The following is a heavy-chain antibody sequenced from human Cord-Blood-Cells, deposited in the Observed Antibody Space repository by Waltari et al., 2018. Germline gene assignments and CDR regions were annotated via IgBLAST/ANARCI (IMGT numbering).Heavy chain of an antibody. Sequence: QVQLVESGGGVVEHGRSLRLSCAASGFTFSSDCMHGVCQAPGNGVEWVAVIWYDGSNKYYADSVKGRFTISRDNSKNTLYLQMNSLRAEDTAMYYCAKDGDILTGYSHFDYWGQGTLVTVSS. V-gene: IGHV3-30*18. CDR2: IWYDGSNK. CDR3: AKDGDILTGYSHFDY. CDR1: GFTFSSDC. J-gene: IGHJ4*02. D-gene: IGHD3-9*01.